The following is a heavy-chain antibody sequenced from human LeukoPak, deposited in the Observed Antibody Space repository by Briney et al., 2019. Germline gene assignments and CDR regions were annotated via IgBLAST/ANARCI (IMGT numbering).Heavy chain of an antibody. D-gene: IGHD1-26*01. CDR1: GFIFTDYH. V-gene: IGHV1-46*01. CDR2: INPSGGST. Sequence: GASVKVSCKSSGFIFTDYHMHWLRQAPGQGLEWMGIINPSGGSTSYAQKFQGRVTMTRDTSISTAYMELSRLRSDDTAVYYCASHWELPSYWGQGTLVTVSS. J-gene: IGHJ4*02. CDR3: ASHWELPSY.